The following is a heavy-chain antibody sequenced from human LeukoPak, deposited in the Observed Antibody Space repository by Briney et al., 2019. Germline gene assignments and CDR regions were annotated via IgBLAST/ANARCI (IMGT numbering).Heavy chain of an antibody. CDR2: ITTTSFTI. J-gene: IGHJ4*02. D-gene: IGHD5-18*01. CDR3: TSDTVDTALGIDY. Sequence: GGSLRLSCAASGFIFSSHDMNWVRQAPGKGPEWVSYITTTSFTIYYADSVKGRFTISRDNAKNSLYLQMNSLRAEDTAVYYCTSDTVDTALGIDYWGQGTLVTVSS. V-gene: IGHV3-48*03. CDR1: GFIFSSHD.